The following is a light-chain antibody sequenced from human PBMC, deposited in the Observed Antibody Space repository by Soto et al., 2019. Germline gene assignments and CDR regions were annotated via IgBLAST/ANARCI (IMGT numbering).Light chain of an antibody. V-gene: IGLV2-14*03. CDR1: RSDLGSYNY. CDR2: DVN. J-gene: IGLJ2*01. Sequence: QSVLTQHASVSGSPGQSITISCTGTRSDLGSYNYDSWFQHHPGKAPKLLIYDVNSRPSGVSNRFSGSKSGNTASLTISGLQAEDEADYYCSSYTSSSTHVFGGGTKLTVL. CDR3: SSYTSSSTHV.